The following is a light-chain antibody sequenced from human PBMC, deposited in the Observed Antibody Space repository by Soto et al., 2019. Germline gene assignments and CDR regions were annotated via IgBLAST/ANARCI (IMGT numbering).Light chain of an antibody. CDR2: YAS. CDR1: QNLSRN. V-gene: IGKV3-15*01. J-gene: IGKJ2*01. Sequence: EMVMTQSPATLSVSPGERATLSCRASQNLSRNLAWYQQQPGQAPRPLIFYASTRATGIPARFSGSGSGTDFTLTISSLQSEDFAVYYCQQYDKWPHTFGQGTKLEIK. CDR3: QQYDKWPHT.